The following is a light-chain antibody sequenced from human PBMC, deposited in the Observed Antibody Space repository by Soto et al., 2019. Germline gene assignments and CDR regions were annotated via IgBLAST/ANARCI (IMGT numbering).Light chain of an antibody. J-gene: IGKJ1*01. CDR1: QSVSSN. CDR3: QQYNNWPLS. Sequence: EIVMTQSPATLSVSPGERATLSCRASQSVSSNLAWYQQKPGQAPRLLIYGASTRATGIPARFSGSGSGTDFTLTISSLHSEDFAVYYCQQYNNWPLSFGQGTKVEIK. CDR2: GAS. V-gene: IGKV3-15*01.